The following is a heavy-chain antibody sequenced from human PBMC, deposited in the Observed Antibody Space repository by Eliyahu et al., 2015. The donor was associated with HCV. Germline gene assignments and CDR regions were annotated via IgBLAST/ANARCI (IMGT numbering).Heavy chain of an antibody. Sequence: VQLVESGGGLIQPGQSLTLSCTASGYTFGSYAMTWVRQAPGXGLEWVGFIRSKGYGGTPDYAASVKGRFTISRDDSKSIGYLQMNSLKSEDTAVYYCARGPSHGCYDYWGQGTLVTVSS. CDR2: IRSKGYGGTP. D-gene: IGHD2-15*01. CDR1: GYTFGSYA. V-gene: IGHV3-49*04. CDR3: ARGPSHGCYDY. J-gene: IGHJ4*02.